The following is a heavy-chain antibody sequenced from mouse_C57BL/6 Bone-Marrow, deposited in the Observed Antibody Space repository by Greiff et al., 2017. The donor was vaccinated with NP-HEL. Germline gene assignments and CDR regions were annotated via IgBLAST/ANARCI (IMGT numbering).Heavy chain of an antibody. CDR3: ARGDYDAYAMDY. Sequence: QVQLQQPGAELVKPGASVKLFCKASGYTFTSYWMQWVKQRPGQGLEWIGEIDPSDSYTNYNQKFKGKATLTVDTSSSTAYMQLSSLTSEDSAVYYCARGDYDAYAMDYWGQGTSVTVSS. J-gene: IGHJ4*01. V-gene: IGHV1-50*01. CDR2: IDPSDSYT. D-gene: IGHD2-4*01. CDR1: GYTFTSYW.